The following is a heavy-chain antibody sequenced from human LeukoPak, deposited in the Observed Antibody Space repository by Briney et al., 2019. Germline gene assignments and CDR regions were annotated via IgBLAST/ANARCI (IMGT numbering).Heavy chain of an antibody. Sequence: SETLSLTCAVYGVSFSGYYWSWIRQPPGKGLEWIGEINHSGSTNYNPSLKSRVTISVDTSKNQFSLKLSSVTAADTAVYYCARRMRPYYYYGMDVWGQGTTVTVSS. D-gene: IGHD2/OR15-2a*01. J-gene: IGHJ6*02. CDR3: ARRMRPYYYYGMDV. CDR2: INHSGST. CDR1: GVSFSGYY. V-gene: IGHV4-34*01.